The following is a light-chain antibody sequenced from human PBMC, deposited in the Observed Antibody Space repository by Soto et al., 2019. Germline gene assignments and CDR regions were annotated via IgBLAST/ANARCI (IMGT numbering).Light chain of an antibody. CDR3: QQYDNVPLT. V-gene: IGKV1-33*01. J-gene: IGKJ4*01. CDR1: QDISNS. Sequence: DIQMTQSPSSLSASVGDRVTITCQAGQDISNSLNWYQHKPGKAPKLLIYDASSLETGVPSRFGGSGSGTDFTFTISSLQPEGIATYYCQQYDNVPLTFGGGTKVEI. CDR2: DAS.